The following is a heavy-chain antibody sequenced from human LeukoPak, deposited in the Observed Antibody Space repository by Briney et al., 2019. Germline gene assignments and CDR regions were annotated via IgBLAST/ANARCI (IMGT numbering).Heavy chain of an antibody. Sequence: GGSLRLSCAASGFTFSSYAMSWVRQAPGKGLEWVSAISGSGGSTYYADSVKGRFTISKDNSQKTVFLQMNSLRVEDTAVYYCARLDGYSYGLPFDYWGQGALVTVSS. V-gene: IGHV3-23*01. CDR2: ISGSGGST. CDR1: GFTFSSYA. D-gene: IGHD5-18*01. J-gene: IGHJ4*02. CDR3: ARLDGYSYGLPFDY.